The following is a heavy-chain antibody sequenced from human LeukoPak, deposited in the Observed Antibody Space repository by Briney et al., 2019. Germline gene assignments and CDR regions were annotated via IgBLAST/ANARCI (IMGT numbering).Heavy chain of an antibody. CDR3: ARATHTVTTGLDY. V-gene: IGHV6-1*01. CDR2: TYYRSKWYN. D-gene: IGHD4-17*01. Sequence: SQTLSLTCAISGDSVSSNSAAWTWIRQFPSRGLEWLGRTYYRSKWYNDYAVSVKSRITISPDTSKNQFSLQLNSVTPEDTAVYYCARATHTVTTGLDYWGQGTLVTVSS. J-gene: IGHJ4*02. CDR1: GDSVSSNSAA.